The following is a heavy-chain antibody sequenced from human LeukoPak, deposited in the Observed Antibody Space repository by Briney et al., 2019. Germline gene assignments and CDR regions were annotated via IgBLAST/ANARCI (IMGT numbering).Heavy chain of an antibody. CDR1: GFTFSSYA. V-gene: IGHV3-23*01. J-gene: IGHJ4*02. Sequence: GGSLRLSCAASGFTFSSYAITWVRQAPGKGLEWVSAISGSGGSTYYADSVKGRLTISRDNSKNTLYLQMNSLRAEDTAVYYCAKAWRDYYDSSGYYPREAFDYWGQGTLVTVSS. CDR2: ISGSGGST. CDR3: AKAWRDYYDSSGYYPREAFDY. D-gene: IGHD3-22*01.